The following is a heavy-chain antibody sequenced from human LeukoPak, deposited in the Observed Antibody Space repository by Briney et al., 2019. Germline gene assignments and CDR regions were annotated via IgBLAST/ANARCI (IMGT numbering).Heavy chain of an antibody. Sequence: SETLSLTCTVSGGSIGSSSYYWGWIRQPPGKGLEWIGSIYYSGSTYYNPSLKSRVTISVDTSKNQFSLKLSSVTAADTAVYYCARSTTRSGAFDIWGQGTMVTVSS. CDR3: ARSTTRSGAFDI. D-gene: IGHD1-26*01. J-gene: IGHJ3*02. V-gene: IGHV4-39*01. CDR1: GGSIGSSSYY. CDR2: IYYSGST.